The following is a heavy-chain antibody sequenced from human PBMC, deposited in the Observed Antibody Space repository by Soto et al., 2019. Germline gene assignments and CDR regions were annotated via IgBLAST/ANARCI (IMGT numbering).Heavy chain of an antibody. V-gene: IGHV3-23*01. CDR1: GFTFSSYV. D-gene: IGHD3-22*01. J-gene: IGHJ5*02. Sequence: GGSLRLSCAASGFTFSSYVMGWVRQAPGKGLEWVSAISGSGGSTYYADSVKGRFTISRDNSKNTLYLQMNSLRAEDTAVYYCAKSEIVVVVNWFDPWGQGTLVTVPQ. CDR3: AKSEIVVVVNWFDP. CDR2: ISGSGGST.